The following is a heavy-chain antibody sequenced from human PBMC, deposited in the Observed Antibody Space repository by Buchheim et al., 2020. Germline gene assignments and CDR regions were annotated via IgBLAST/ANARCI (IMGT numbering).Heavy chain of an antibody. CDR1: GFTFSSYA. CDR3: ARRGSGWFLDY. Sequence: QVQLVESGGGVVQPGRSLRLSCAASGFTFSSYAXHWVRQAPGKGLEWVAVISYDGSNKYYADSVKGRFTXSRDNSKKTLYLQMNSLRAEDTAVYYCARRGSGWFLDYWGQGTL. V-gene: IGHV3-30*04. CDR2: ISYDGSNK. D-gene: IGHD6-19*01. J-gene: IGHJ4*02.